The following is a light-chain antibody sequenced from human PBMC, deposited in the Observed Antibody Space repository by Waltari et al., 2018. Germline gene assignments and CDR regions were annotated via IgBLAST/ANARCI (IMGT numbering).Light chain of an antibody. CDR1: PSISSY. CDR3: QQSYSTPPYT. J-gene: IGKJ2*01. CDR2: AAS. Sequence: DIQMTQSPSSLSASVGDRVTITCRASPSISSYLNWYQQKPGKAPKLLIYAASSFQSAVPSTFSGSGAGTEFTFTSSSLQPEDSATYYCQQSYSTPPYTFGQGTKLEI. V-gene: IGKV1-39*01.